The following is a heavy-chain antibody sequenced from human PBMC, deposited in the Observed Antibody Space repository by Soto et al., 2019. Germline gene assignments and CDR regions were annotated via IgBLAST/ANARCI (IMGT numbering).Heavy chain of an antibody. D-gene: IGHD1-26*01. CDR2: IMSKTDGGTT. CDR1: GFTFSKAW. CDR3: TTDSGMSPYSFDY. V-gene: IGHV3-15*01. Sequence: GGSLRLSCATSGFTFSKAWVGWVRQAPGKGLEWVGRIMSKTDGGTTDYAAPVKGRFTISRDDSKSTLYLQMNSLKTEDTAFYYCTTDSGMSPYSFDYWGQGTLVTVS. J-gene: IGHJ4*02.